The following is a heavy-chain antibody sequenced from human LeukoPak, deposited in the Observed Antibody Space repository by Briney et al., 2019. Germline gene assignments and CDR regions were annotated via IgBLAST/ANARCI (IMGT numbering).Heavy chain of an antibody. D-gene: IGHD3-22*01. CDR3: ARGRITMNN. J-gene: IGHJ4*02. V-gene: IGHV4-34*01. CDR2: INHSGST. Sequence: SETLSLTCAVYGGSFSGYYWSWIRQPPGKGLEWIGEINHSGSTNYNPSLKSRGTISVDTCKNQFSLKLSSVTAAATAVYYCARGRITMNNWGQGTLVTVSS. CDR1: GGSFSGYY.